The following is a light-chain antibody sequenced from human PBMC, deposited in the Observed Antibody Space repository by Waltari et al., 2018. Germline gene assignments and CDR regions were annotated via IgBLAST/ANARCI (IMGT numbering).Light chain of an antibody. CDR3: QQYNDWLPVT. J-gene: IGKJ4*01. V-gene: IGKV3-15*01. CDR1: QRVSSF. CDR2: CAS. Sequence: EVVMTQSPATLSLSPGERATLSCRASQRVSSFLAWYQQKPGQAPRLLIYCASTRSPGIPAMISGSGSRTEFTLTISSLQSEDVAVYYCQQYNDWLPVTFGGGTKVEIK.